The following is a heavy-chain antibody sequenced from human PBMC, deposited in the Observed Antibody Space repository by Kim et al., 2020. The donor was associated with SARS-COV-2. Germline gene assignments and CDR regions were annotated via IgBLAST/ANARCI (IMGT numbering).Heavy chain of an antibody. J-gene: IGHJ4*02. D-gene: IGHD2-21*01. CDR2: IYRGGST. CDR1: GFTFSSYY. CDR3: ARGACGSIDY. Sequence: GGSLRLSCAASGFTFSSYYMSWVRQAPGKGLEWVSAIYRGGSTYYADSVKGRFTISRDNSKNTLYLQMNSLRAEDTGVYYCARGACGSIDYWRQGTLVTV. V-gene: IGHV3-53*01.